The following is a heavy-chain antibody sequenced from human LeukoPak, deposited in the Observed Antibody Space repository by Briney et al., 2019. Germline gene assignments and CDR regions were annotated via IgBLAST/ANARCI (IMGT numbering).Heavy chain of an antibody. J-gene: IGHJ4*02. V-gene: IGHV3-23*01. CDR2: ISFNGDAT. CDR3: ARGIVGSRHFNS. D-gene: IGHD1-26*01. Sequence: GGSLRLSCAASGFTFSTYAMSWVRQAPGKGLEWVSVISFNGDATYYADSAEGRFTISRDNSKNTLHLQMDSLRAEDTGIYFCARGIVGSRHFNSWGQGTLVTVSS. CDR1: GFTFSTYA.